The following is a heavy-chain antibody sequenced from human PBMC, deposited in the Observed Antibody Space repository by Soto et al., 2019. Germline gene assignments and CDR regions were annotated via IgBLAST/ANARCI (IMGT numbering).Heavy chain of an antibody. D-gene: IGHD3-22*01. CDR1: GFTFSGYA. V-gene: IGHV3-64D*06. J-gene: IGHJ5*02. CDR3: VKDRRYYYDSSGFNTPFDP. Sequence: GGLRLSCSASGFTFSGYAMHWVRQAPGKGLEYVSAISSNGGSTYYADSVKGRFTISRDNSKNTLYLQMSSLRAEDTAVYYCVKDRRYYYDSSGFNTPFDPWGQGTLVTVS. CDR2: ISSNGGST.